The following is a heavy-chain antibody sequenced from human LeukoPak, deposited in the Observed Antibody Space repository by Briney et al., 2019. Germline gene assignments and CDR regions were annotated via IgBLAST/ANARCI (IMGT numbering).Heavy chain of an antibody. Sequence: GRSLRLSCAASGFTVSSNYMSWVRQAPGKGLKCVSVIYSGDGGTYYADSVKGRFTISRDNSKNTLYLQMTSLRAEDTAVYYCATAFYINDVAGVDYWGQGTLVTVSS. CDR2: IYSGDGGT. D-gene: IGHD2/OR15-2a*01. CDR3: ATAFYINDVAGVDY. J-gene: IGHJ4*02. CDR1: GFTVSSNY. V-gene: IGHV3-53*01.